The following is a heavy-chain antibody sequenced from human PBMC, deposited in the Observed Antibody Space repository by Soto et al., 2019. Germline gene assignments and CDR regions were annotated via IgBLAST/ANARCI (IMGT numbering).Heavy chain of an antibody. Sequence: QVQLQQWGAGLLKPSETLSLTCAVYDGSFSGYYWSWIRQPPGKGLEWIGEINNSGGTNYNPSLKGRVTISVDTSKNQISLKLSSVTAADTAVYYCARRYSSTYPWGQGTLVSVSS. D-gene: IGHD6-13*01. CDR2: INNSGGT. CDR1: DGSFSGYY. CDR3: ARRYSSTYP. J-gene: IGHJ5*02. V-gene: IGHV4-34*01.